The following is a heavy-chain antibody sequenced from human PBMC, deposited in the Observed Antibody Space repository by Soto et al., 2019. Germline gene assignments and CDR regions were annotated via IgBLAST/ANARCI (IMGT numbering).Heavy chain of an antibody. CDR3: ARVGVEMATTEPPLDFDY. D-gene: IGHD5-12*01. Sequence: GVSLRLSCAASGFTFSSYAMHWVRQAPGKGLEWVAVISYDGSNKYYADSVKGRFTISRDNSKNTLYLQMNSLRAEDTAVYYCARVGVEMATTEPPLDFDYGGQGTLVTVSS. CDR2: ISYDGSNK. V-gene: IGHV3-30-3*01. J-gene: IGHJ4*02. CDR1: GFTFSSYA.